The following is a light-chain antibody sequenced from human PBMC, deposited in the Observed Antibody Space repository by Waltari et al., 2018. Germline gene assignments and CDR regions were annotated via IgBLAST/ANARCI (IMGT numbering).Light chain of an antibody. V-gene: IGKV3-20*01. Sequence: EIELTQSPGALFLSPGERATLSCSASQSLSTAQLACYKQRPGQAPSLVIHGASNRASGIPVRFSGSGSGTVFTLTITRLEPEDFAVYYCQHYGNSVTFGGGTKVEIK. CDR1: QSLSTAQ. CDR2: GAS. CDR3: QHYGNSVT. J-gene: IGKJ4*01.